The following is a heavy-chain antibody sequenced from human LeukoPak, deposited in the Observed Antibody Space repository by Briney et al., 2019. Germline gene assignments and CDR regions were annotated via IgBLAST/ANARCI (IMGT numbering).Heavy chain of an antibody. CDR3: AREPRYCSGGSCYRNWFDP. J-gene: IGHJ5*02. Sequence: GASVKVSCKASGYTFTSYAMHWVRQAPGQRLEWMGWINAGNGNTKYSQKFQGRVTFTRDTSASTAYMELSSLRSEDTAVYYCAREPRYCSGGSCYRNWFDPWGQGTLVTVSS. D-gene: IGHD2-15*01. V-gene: IGHV1-3*01. CDR2: INAGNGNT. CDR1: GYTFTSYA.